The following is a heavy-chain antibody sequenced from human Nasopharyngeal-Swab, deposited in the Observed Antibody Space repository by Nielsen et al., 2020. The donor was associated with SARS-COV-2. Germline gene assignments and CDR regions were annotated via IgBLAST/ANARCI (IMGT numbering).Heavy chain of an antibody. CDR3: VKGRAGFDPSYFDY. J-gene: IGHJ4*02. CDR2: ISSNGGST. CDR1: GFTFSSYA. Sequence: GESLKISCSASGFTFSSYAMHWVRQAPGKGLEYVSAISSNGGSTYYADSVKGRFTISRDNSKSTLYLQMSSLRAEDTAVYYCVKGRAGFDPSYFDYWGQGTLVTVSS. V-gene: IGHV3-64D*06.